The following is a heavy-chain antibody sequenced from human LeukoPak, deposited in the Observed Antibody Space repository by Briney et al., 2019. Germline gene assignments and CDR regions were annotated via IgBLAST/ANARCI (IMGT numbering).Heavy chain of an antibody. V-gene: IGHV4-59*12. Sequence: SETLSLTCTVSGGSISSYYWSWIRQPPGKGLEWIGYIYYSGSTNYNPSLKSRVTISVDTSKNQFSLKLSSVTAADTAVYYCARDPPVWGSYRYTGGFDYWGQGTLVTVSS. D-gene: IGHD3-16*02. CDR2: IYYSGST. CDR1: GGSISSYY. CDR3: ARDPPVWGSYRYTGGFDY. J-gene: IGHJ4*02.